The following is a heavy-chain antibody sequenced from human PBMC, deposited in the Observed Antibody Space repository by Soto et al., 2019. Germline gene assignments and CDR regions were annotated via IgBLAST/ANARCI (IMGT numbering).Heavy chain of an antibody. D-gene: IGHD3-3*01. CDR1: GFSVSTSGVG. J-gene: IGHJ5*02. CDR2: IYWDNDK. V-gene: IGHV2-5*02. CDR3: AHSITIFGVVTGRFDP. Sequence: SGPTLVNPTRTLTLTCTFSGFSVSTSGVGVAWIRQSPGKALEWLALIYWDNDKRYSPILQSRVTITKDTSKNQVVLTMTNMDPVDTATYYCAHSITIFGVVTGRFDPWGQGTLVTVSS.